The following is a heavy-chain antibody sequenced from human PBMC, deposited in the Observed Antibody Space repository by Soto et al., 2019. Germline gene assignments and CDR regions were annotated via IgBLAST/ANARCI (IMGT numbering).Heavy chain of an antibody. J-gene: IGHJ4*02. CDR3: AMEGYCSSTSCYRDDY. CDR2: IYYSGST. D-gene: IGHD2-2*02. V-gene: IGHV4-31*03. Sequence: PSETLSLTCTVSGGSISSGGYYWSWIRQHPGKGLEWIGYIYYSGSTYYNPSLKSRVTISVDTSKNQFSLKLSSVTAADTAVYYCAMEGYCSSTSCYRDDYWGQGTLVTVSS. CDR1: GGSISSGGYY.